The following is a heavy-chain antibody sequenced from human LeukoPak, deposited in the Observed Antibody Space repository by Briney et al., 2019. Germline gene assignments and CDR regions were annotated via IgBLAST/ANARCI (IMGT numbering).Heavy chain of an antibody. CDR3: AKDLLYSDVWGSYRPNPLDY. Sequence: PGGSLRLSCAASGFTFSSYAMNWVRQAPGKGLEWVSGISYSGGTTDYADSVKGRFTISRDNSKNTLYLQMNSLRAEDTAVYYCAKDLLYSDVWGSYRPNPLDYWGQGTLVTVSS. J-gene: IGHJ4*02. D-gene: IGHD3-16*02. CDR2: ISYSGGTT. V-gene: IGHV3-23*01. CDR1: GFTFSSYA.